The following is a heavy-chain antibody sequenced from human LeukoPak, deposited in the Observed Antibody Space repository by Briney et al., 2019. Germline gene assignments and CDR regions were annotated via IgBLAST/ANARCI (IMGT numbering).Heavy chain of an antibody. CDR1: GFSFNNYW. CDR2: IHSDGSST. D-gene: IGHD3-22*01. J-gene: IGHJ4*02. V-gene: IGHV3-74*01. CDR3: ARSGWPYYFDY. Sequence: TGGSLRLSCAASGFSFNNYWMHWVRQAPGKGLVWVSRIHSDGSSTSYADSVRGRFTISRDDAKSTLYLQMNSLRAEDTAVYYCARSGWPYYFDYWGQETLVTVSS.